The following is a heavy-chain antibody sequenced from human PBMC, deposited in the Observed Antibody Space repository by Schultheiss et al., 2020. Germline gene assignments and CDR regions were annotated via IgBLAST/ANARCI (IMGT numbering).Heavy chain of an antibody. J-gene: IGHJ4*02. CDR2: FYYSGST. V-gene: IGHV4-39*07. CDR1: GGSISSGDYY. CDR3: ARYGSGLTARFDY. D-gene: IGHD1-1*01. Sequence: SETLSLTCTVSGGSISSGDYYWSWIRQPPGKGLEWIGSFYYSGSTKYNPSVRSRVTISVDTSKNQFSLKLSSVTAADTAVYYCARYGSGLTARFDYWGQGTLVTVSS.